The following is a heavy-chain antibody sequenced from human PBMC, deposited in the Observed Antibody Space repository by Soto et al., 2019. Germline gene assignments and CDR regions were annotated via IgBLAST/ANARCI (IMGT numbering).Heavy chain of an antibody. CDR1: GYTFTGYY. D-gene: IGHD4-17*01. J-gene: IGHJ5*02. CDR2: INPNSGGT. Sequence: ASVKVSCKASGYTFTGYYMHWVRQAPGQGLEWMGWINPNSGGTNYAQKFQGWVTMTRDTSISTAYMELSRLRSDDTAVYYCARVSSTVTNRAPFDPWGQGTLVTVSS. V-gene: IGHV1-2*04. CDR3: ARVSSTVTNRAPFDP.